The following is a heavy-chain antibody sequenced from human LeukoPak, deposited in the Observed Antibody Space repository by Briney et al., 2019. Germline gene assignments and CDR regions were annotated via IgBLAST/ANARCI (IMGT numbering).Heavy chain of an antibody. D-gene: IGHD3-22*01. CDR2: INPNSGGT. CDR3: ARMSMIVSQLGP. J-gene: IGHJ5*02. Sequence: ASVKVSCKASGYTFTGYYMHWVRQAPGQGLEWMGWINPNSGGTNYAQKLQGRVTMTTDTSPSTAYMELRSLRSDDTAVYYCARMSMIVSQLGPWGQGTLVTVSS. CDR1: GYTFTGYY. V-gene: IGHV1-2*02.